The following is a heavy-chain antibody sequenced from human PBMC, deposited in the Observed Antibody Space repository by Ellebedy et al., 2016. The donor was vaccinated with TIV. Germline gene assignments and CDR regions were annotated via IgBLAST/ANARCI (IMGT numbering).Heavy chain of an antibody. CDR2: IDPDDSDT. J-gene: IGHJ4*02. CDR3: ARLQSSMVGATVPDS. D-gene: IGHD1-26*01. CDR1: GYIFTDYW. Sequence: GESLKISCAASGYIFTDYWVAWVRQPPGLGLEWMGIIDPDDSDTRYSPSFPGQVTISGDRSSRATYLQWSSLRASDTAIYYCARLQSSMVGATVPDSWGQGTQVIVSS. V-gene: IGHV5-51*01.